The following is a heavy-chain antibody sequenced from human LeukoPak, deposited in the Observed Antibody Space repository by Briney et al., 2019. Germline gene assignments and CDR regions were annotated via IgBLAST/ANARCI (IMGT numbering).Heavy chain of an antibody. J-gene: IGHJ4*02. V-gene: IGHV4-39*01. D-gene: IGHD3-22*01. CDR2: IYYSGST. CDR1: GGSFSSTTYY. CDR3: ALAPQGGYYGDY. Sequence: SETLSLTCTFSGGSFSSTTYYWGWIRQPPGKGLEWIGSIYYSGSTYYNQSLKSRVTISVDTSKNQFSLRLTSVTAADTAVYYCALAPQGGYYGDYWGQGTLVTVSS.